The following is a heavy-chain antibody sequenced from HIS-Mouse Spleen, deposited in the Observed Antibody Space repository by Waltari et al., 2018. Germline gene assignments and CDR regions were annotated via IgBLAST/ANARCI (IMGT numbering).Heavy chain of an antibody. CDR2: IYYSGST. Sequence: QLQLQESGPGLVKPSETLSRTCTVSGGSISSSSYYWGWTRQPPGKGLEWIGSIYYSGSTYYNPSLKSRVTISVDTSKNQFSLKLSSVTAADTAVYYCARSRTGGWYFDLWGRGTLVTVSS. CDR1: GGSISSSSYY. CDR3: ARSRTGGWYFDL. J-gene: IGHJ2*01. D-gene: IGHD7-27*01. V-gene: IGHV4-39*07.